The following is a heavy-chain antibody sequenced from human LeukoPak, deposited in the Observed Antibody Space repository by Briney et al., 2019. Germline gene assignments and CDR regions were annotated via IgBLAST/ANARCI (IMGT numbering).Heavy chain of an antibody. CDR2: IYTSAST. D-gene: IGHD2-8*01. J-gene: IGHJ3*02. Sequence: ASETLSLTCTVSGGSISSGSYYWSWIRQPAGKGLEWIGRIYTSASTNYNPSLKSRVTISVDTSKNQFSLKLSSVTAADTAVSSCASTDTNGGAFDIWGQGTMVTVSS. V-gene: IGHV4-61*02. CDR1: GGSISSGSYY. CDR3: ASTDTNGGAFDI.